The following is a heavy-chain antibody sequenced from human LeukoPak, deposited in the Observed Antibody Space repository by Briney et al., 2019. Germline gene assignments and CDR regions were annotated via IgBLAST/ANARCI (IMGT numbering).Heavy chain of an antibody. J-gene: IGHJ4*02. V-gene: IGHV1-3*01. Sequence: ASVKVSCKASGYTFTIYALHWVRQAPGQRLEWMGWINAGNGNTKYSQKFQGRVTITRDTSASTAYMELSSLRSEDTAVYYCARDLSSSYFDYWGQGTLVTVSS. CDR2: INAGNGNT. CDR3: ARDLSSSYFDY. D-gene: IGHD6-13*01. CDR1: GYTFTIYA.